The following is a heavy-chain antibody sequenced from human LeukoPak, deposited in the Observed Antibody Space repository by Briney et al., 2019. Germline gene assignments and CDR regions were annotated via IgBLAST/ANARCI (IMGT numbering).Heavy chain of an antibody. D-gene: IGHD3-22*01. CDR1: GSIFTSYW. CDR2: IYPGDSDT. V-gene: IGHV5-51*01. Sequence: GASLKISCQGSGSIFTSYWIGWVRAQPGKGLEWMGVIYPGDSDTTYSPSFQGQVTISAGKSITTAYLQWSSLKASDTAMYYCVRSPPCFHYDTCGHFDYWGQGTLVTVSS. J-gene: IGHJ4*02. CDR3: VRSPPCFHYDTCGHFDY.